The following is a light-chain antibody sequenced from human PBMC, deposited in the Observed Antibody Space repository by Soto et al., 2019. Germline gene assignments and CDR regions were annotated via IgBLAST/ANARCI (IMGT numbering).Light chain of an antibody. J-gene: IGKJ1*01. V-gene: IGKV3-20*01. CDR3: QQYGNSPQT. CDR2: GAS. Sequence: ENLVTQSPGTLSLSPGEGATLSCRASRGVSANYLAWYQQKPGQAPTLLIYGASSRATGIPDRFSGSGSGTDFTLTISRLGPEDFAVYYCQQYGNSPQTFGQGTKVDFK. CDR1: RGVSANY.